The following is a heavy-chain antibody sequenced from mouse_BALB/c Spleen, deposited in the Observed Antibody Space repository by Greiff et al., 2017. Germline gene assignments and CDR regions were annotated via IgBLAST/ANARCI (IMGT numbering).Heavy chain of an antibody. Sequence: EVQRVESGGGLVQPGGSLRLSCATSGFTFTDYYMSWVRQPPGKALEWLGFIRNKANGYTTEYSASVKGRFTISRDNSQSILYLQMNTLRAEDSATYYCARGNYGSAMDYWGQGTSVTVSS. D-gene: IGHD1-1*01. CDR1: GFTFTDYY. CDR3: ARGNYGSAMDY. V-gene: IGHV7-3*02. J-gene: IGHJ4*01. CDR2: IRNKANGYTT.